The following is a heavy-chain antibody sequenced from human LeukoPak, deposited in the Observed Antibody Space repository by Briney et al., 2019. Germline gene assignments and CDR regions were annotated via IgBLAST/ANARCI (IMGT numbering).Heavy chain of an antibody. V-gene: IGHV3-23*01. CDR3: AKASSGSYYSNFDY. D-gene: IGHD3-10*01. CDR2: ISSGGSA. Sequence: GGSVRLSCAASEFTFRIYDMTWVRQPPGEGLEWVSVISSGGSAYYADSVKGRFTISRDNSKNTLYLEMNSLRADDTAVYYCAKASSGSYYSNFDYWGQGTLVTVSS. CDR1: EFTFRIYD. J-gene: IGHJ4*02.